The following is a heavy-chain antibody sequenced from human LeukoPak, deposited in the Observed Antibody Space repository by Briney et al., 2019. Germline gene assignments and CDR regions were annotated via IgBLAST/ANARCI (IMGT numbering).Heavy chain of an antibody. CDR2: INPNSGGT. J-gene: IGHJ4*02. V-gene: IGHV1-2*02. Sequence: ASVNVSCKASGYTFTGYYMHSVRQAPGQGLEWMGWINPNSGGTNYAQQFQGRVTMTRDTSISTAYMELSRLRSDDTAVYYCARGGDWNDGDYWGQGTLVTVSS. D-gene: IGHD1-1*01. CDR3: ARGGDWNDGDY. CDR1: GYTFTGYY.